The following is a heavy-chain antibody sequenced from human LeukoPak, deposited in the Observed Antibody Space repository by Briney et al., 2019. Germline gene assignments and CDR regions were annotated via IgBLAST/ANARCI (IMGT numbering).Heavy chain of an antibody. J-gene: IGHJ4*02. D-gene: IGHD2-2*01. CDR2: ISAYNGNT. V-gene: IGHV1-18*01. Sequence: ASVKVSCKASGYTFTSYGISWVRQAPGQGLEWMGWISAYNGNTNYAQKLQGRVTMTTDTSTRTAYMELRSLRSDDTAVYYCAREFYHIHYCSSTSCPFDYWGQGTLVTVSS. CDR3: AREFYHIHYCSSTSCPFDY. CDR1: GYTFTSYG.